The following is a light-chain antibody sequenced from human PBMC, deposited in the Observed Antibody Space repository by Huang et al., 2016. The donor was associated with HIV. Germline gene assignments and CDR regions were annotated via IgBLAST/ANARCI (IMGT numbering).Light chain of an antibody. CDR2: GAS. J-gene: IGKJ2*01. CDR1: QSVNSK. CDR3: QQYSKWPPNT. V-gene: IGKV3-15*01. Sequence: EIVMTQSPATLSLSPGERVTLSCRASQSVNSKLAWYQQKPGQAPRLLSYGASTRATGVPGRFSGSVSGTEFTLTISSLQSEDFAVYYCQQYSKWPPNTFGQGTKLESK.